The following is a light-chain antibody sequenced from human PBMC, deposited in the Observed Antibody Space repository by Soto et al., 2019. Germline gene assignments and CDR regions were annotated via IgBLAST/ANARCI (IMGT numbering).Light chain of an antibody. CDR3: SSYTSSSTLYV. V-gene: IGLV2-14*01. J-gene: IGLJ1*01. Sequence: QSVLTQPASVXVSPGQSITISCTGTSSDVGAYNYICWYQQHPGKAPKLMIYEVSNRHSGVSNRFSCSKSGNKCSLTISGLQTEDEADYYCSSYTSSSTLYVFGTGTKVTV. CDR1: SSDVGAYNY. CDR2: EVS.